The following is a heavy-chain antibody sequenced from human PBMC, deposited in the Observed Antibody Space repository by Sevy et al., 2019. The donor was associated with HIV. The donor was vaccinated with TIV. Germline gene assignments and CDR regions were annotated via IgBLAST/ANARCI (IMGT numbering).Heavy chain of an antibody. CDR2: ISATGGST. CDR3: AKEALTYYSVPGSYLAGAFDI. V-gene: IGHV3-23*01. J-gene: IGHJ3*02. D-gene: IGHD3-10*01. Sequence: GGSLRLSCEVAGFSFSDYGMTWVRQAPGKGLEWVSSISATGGSTYYADVVDGRFTVSRDNSKNTVYLYMDGLRAEDTAVYYCAKEALTYYSVPGSYLAGAFDIWGQGTMVTVSS. CDR1: GFSFSDYG.